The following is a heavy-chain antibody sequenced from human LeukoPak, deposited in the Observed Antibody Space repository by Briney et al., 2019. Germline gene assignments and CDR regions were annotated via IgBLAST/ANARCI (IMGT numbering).Heavy chain of an antibody. Sequence: SSETLSLTCTVSGGSISSGDYYWSWIRQPPGKGLEWIAYMYYSGSTYYNPSLKSRVTMSADTSKNQLSLKLSSVTAADTAVYYCARPYYHDSGIDPWGQGILVTVSS. CDR2: MYYSGST. CDR1: GGSISSGDYY. J-gene: IGHJ5*02. V-gene: IGHV4-30-4*01. CDR3: ARPYYHDSGIDP. D-gene: IGHD3-22*01.